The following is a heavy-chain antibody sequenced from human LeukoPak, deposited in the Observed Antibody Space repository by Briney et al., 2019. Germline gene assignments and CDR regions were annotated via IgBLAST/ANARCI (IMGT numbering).Heavy chain of an antibody. J-gene: IGHJ4*02. CDR1: GGSISSGGYY. D-gene: IGHD5-18*01. CDR2: MYYSGST. V-gene: IGHV4-31*03. Sequence: SETLSLTCTVSGGSISSGGYYWSWIRQHPGKGLEWIGYMYYSGSTYYNPSLKSRVTISVDTSKNQFSLKLSSVTAADTAVYYCARDVRGYSYDHGGFFDYWGQGTLVTVSS. CDR3: ARDVRGYSYDHGGFFDY.